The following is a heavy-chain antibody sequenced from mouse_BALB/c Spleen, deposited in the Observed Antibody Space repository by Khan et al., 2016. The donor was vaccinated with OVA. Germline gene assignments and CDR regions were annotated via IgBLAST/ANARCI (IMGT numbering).Heavy chain of an antibody. D-gene: IGHD2-1*01. V-gene: IGHV14-3*02. CDR2: IDPANGNT. J-gene: IGHJ4*01. CDR3: ARNGHYLYAMDY. CDR1: GFNIKDTY. Sequence: VQLKQSGAELVKPGASVKLSCTASGFNIKDTYMHWVKQRPEQGLEWIGRIDPANGNTKYDPKFQGKATLTADTSTNTAYLQLRSLTSEDTAVYYCARNGHYLYAMDYWGQGTSVTVSS.